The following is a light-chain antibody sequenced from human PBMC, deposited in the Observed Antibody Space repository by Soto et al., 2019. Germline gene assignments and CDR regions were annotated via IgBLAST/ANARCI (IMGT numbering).Light chain of an antibody. CDR1: QSVRNNY. J-gene: IGKJ2*01. V-gene: IGKV3-20*01. CDR3: HQYDGAPHT. CDR2: GAS. Sequence: ENVLTQSPGTLSSSPGERATLSCRASQSVRNNYLAWYQKKPGQAPRLLIFGASIRATGIPDRFSGSGSGTDFTLTISRLEPEDFAVFYCHQYDGAPHTFGQGTKVEI.